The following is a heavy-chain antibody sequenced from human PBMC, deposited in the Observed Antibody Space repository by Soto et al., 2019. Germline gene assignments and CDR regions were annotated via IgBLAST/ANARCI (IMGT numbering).Heavy chain of an antibody. CDR2: IYHAGNT. V-gene: IGHV4-4*02. CDR1: GDSLSSYNW. CDR3: ARVRRYFGSGSLDY. D-gene: IGHD3-10*01. J-gene: IGHJ4*02. Sequence: TLSLTCAVSGDSLSSYNWWSWVRQPPGEGLEWIGDIYHAGNTNYKPSLQSRVTISIDKSNNQFSLKMKSVTAADTAVYYCARVRRYFGSGSLDYWGQGILVTVSS.